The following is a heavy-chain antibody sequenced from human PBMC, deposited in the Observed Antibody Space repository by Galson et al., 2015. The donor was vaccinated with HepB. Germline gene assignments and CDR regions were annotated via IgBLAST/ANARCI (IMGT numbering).Heavy chain of an antibody. V-gene: IGHV4-59*01. J-gene: IGHJ4*02. CDR2: IYYSGST. CDR1: GGSISSYY. Sequence: LSLTCTVSGGSISSYYWSWIRQPPGKGLEWIGYIYYSGSTNYNPSLKSRVTISVDTSKNQFSLKLSSVTAADTAVYYCARADDSSGYWNDYWGQGTLVTVSS. D-gene: IGHD3-22*01. CDR3: ARADDSSGYWNDY.